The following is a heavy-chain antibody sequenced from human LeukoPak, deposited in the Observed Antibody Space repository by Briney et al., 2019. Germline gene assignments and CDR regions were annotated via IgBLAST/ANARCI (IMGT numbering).Heavy chain of an antibody. J-gene: IGHJ4*02. V-gene: IGHV3-21*01. CDR1: GFTFSSYS. D-gene: IGHD6-6*01. CDR3: ARGEWSSSPFDY. Sequence: GGSLRLSCAASGFTFSSYSMNWVRQAPGKGLEWVSFISSSSSYIYYADSVKGRFTVSRDNAKNSLYLQMNSLRAEDTAVYYCARGEWSSSPFDYWGQGTLVTVSS. CDR2: ISSSSSYI.